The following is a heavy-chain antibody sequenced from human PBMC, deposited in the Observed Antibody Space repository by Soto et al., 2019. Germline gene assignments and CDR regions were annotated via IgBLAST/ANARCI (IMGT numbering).Heavy chain of an antibody. D-gene: IGHD3-10*01. CDR3: ARVMVRGVIQMGYYYYGMDV. CDR1: GFTFSSYS. CDR2: ISSSSSTI. V-gene: IGHV3-48*02. Sequence: GGSRLSCSASGFTFSSYSMNCVRQAPGKGLEWVSYISSSSSTIYYADSVKGRFTISRDNAKNSLYLQMNSLRDEDTAVYYCARVMVRGVIQMGYYYYGMDVWGQGTTVTVSS. J-gene: IGHJ6*02.